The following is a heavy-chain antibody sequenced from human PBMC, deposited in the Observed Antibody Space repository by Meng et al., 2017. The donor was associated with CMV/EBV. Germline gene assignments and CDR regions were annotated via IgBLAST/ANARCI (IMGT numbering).Heavy chain of an antibody. J-gene: IGHJ1*01. V-gene: IGHV3-23*01. CDR3: AKHDTRGYFSSEYFHH. D-gene: IGHD3-22*01. CDR2: ISGSGDRP. Sequence: GFIFSDYAMSWVRQAPGKGLEWVASISGSGDRPTYTDSVKGRFTIARDNSKNTLYLQMSSLRAEDTAVYYCAKHDTRGYFSSEYFHHWGQGTLVTVSS. CDR1: GFIFSDYA.